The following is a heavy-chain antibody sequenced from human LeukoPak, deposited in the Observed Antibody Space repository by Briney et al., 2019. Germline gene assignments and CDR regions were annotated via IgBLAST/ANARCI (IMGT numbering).Heavy chain of an antibody. V-gene: IGHV1-69*04. Sequence: SVKVSCEASGGTFSSYAISWVRQAPGQGLEWMGRIIPILGIANYAQKFQGRVTITADKSTSTAYMELSSLRSEDTAVYYCARKRSYYYDSSGYFDYWGQGTLVTVSS. D-gene: IGHD3-22*01. CDR1: GGTFSSYA. CDR3: ARKRSYYYDSSGYFDY. J-gene: IGHJ4*02. CDR2: IIPILGIA.